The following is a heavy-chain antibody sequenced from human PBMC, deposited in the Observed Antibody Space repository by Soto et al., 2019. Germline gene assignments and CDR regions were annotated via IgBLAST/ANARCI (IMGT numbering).Heavy chain of an antibody. D-gene: IGHD6-6*01. Sequence: GASVKVSCKAPGGTFSSYAISWVRQAPGQGLEWMGGIIPIFCTANYAQKFQGRVTITADESTSTAYMELSSLRSEDTAVYYCARNPSSIAAPRYYYGMDVWGQGTTVTVSS. J-gene: IGHJ6*02. CDR3: ARNPSSIAAPRYYYGMDV. CDR1: GGTFSSYA. CDR2: IIPIFCTA. V-gene: IGHV1-69*13.